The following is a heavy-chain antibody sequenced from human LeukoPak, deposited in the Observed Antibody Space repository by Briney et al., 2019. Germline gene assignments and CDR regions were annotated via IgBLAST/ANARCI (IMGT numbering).Heavy chain of an antibody. Sequence: GGSLRLSCAAAGFTFSSYSMNWVRQAPGKGLEWVSYISSSSSTIYYADSVKGRFTISRDNAKNSLYLQMNSLRAEDTAVYYCAREYGDYAREHPFDYWGQGTLVTVSS. V-gene: IGHV3-48*01. CDR2: ISSSSSTI. D-gene: IGHD4-17*01. J-gene: IGHJ4*02. CDR3: AREYGDYAREHPFDY. CDR1: GFTFSSYS.